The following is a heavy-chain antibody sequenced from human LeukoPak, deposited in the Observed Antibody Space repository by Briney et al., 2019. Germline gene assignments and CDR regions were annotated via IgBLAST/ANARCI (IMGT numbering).Heavy chain of an antibody. V-gene: IGHV4-34*12. Sequence: SETLSLTCAVYGGSFSGYYWSWIRQPRGKGLEWIGEIVHSGNTKYNPSLKSRVTISVDTSKNQFSLNLTSVTAADTAVYYCARFGSSTWYKGAFDIWGQGTMVTVAS. CDR2: IVHSGNT. J-gene: IGHJ3*02. CDR1: GGSFSGYY. CDR3: ARFGSSTWYKGAFDI. D-gene: IGHD6-13*01.